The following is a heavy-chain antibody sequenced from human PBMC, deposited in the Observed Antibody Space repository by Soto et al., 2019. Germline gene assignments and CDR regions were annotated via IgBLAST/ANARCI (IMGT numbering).Heavy chain of an antibody. CDR3: ATGGYCSGTRCYNFFDY. D-gene: IGHD2-2*02. CDR1: GYSFTTYW. CDR2: IYPGDSDT. V-gene: IGHV5-51*01. Sequence: GESLKISCQGSGYSFTTYWIGWVRQMPGKGLGWMGIIYPGDSDTRYSPSFQGQVTISADKSISTAYLQWSSLKASDTAIYYCATGGYCSGTRCYNFFDYWGQGTLVTVSS. J-gene: IGHJ4*02.